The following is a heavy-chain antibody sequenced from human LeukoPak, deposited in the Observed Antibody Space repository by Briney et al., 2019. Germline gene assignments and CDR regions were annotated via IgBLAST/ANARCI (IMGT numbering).Heavy chain of an antibody. V-gene: IGHV3-23*01. J-gene: IGHJ4*02. CDR3: AKSDAREVIVVVPAAFDY. CDR1: GFTFSSYA. Sequence: GGSLRLSCAASGFTFSSYAMSWVRQAPGKGLEWVSAISGSGGSTYYADSVKGRFTISRDNSKNTLYLQMNSLRAEDTAVYYCAKSDAREVIVVVPAAFDYWGQGTLVTVSS. CDR2: ISGSGGST. D-gene: IGHD2-2*01.